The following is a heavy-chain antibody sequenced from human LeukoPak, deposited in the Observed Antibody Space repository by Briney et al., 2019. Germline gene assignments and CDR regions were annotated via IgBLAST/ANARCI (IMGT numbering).Heavy chain of an antibody. V-gene: IGHV3-30-3*01. CDR2: ISYDGSNK. Sequence: GRSLRLSCAASGFTFSSYAMHWVRQAPGKGLEWVAVISYDGSNKYYADSVKGRFTISRDNSKNTLYLQMNSLRVEDTAVYYCAMDRGFWGQGTMTTVSS. D-gene: IGHD2-2*03. J-gene: IGHJ3*01. CDR3: AMDRGF. CDR1: GFTFSSYA.